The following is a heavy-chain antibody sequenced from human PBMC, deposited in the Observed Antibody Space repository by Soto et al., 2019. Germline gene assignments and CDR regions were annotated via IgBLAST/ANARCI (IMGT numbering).Heavy chain of an antibody. CDR1: VESISISSYD. Sequence: AETLCLTCIISVESISISSYDWGRIRQPPGKGLEWIGSIYYSGRTYYNPSFKSRVTISIDTSKNQFSLKLSSVTATDTAVYCCARQRTTVVTKAYFDHWGQGAMVTVSS. CDR3: ARQRTTVVTKAYFDH. V-gene: IGHV4-39*01. J-gene: IGHJ4*02. D-gene: IGHD2-21*02. CDR2: IYYSGRT.